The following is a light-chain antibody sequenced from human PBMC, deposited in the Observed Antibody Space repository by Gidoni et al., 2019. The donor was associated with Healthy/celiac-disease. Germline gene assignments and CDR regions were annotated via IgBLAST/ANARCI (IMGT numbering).Light chain of an antibody. CDR1: SSDVVSYNL. CDR3: CSYAGSSTFSWV. CDR2: EGS. Sequence: QSALTQPASVSGAPGQSITISCTGTSSDVVSYNLGSCYKQHPGKAPKLMIYEGSRRPSGVSNRFSGSKSGNTASLTISGLQAEDEADYYCCSYAGSSTFSWVFGGGTKRTVL. V-gene: IGLV2-23*03. J-gene: IGLJ3*02.